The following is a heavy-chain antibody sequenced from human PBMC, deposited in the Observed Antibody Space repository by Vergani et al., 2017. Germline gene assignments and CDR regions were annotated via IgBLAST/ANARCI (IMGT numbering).Heavy chain of an antibody. CDR1: GFTFSSYS. Sequence: EVQLVESGGGLVKPGGSLRLSCAASGFTFSSYSMNWVRQAPGKGLEWVSSISSSSSYIYYADSVKGRFTISRDNAKNSLYLQMNSLRAEDTAVYYCARISRITIFGVVIHDAFDIWGQGTMVTVSS. J-gene: IGHJ3*02. D-gene: IGHD3-3*01. CDR2: ISSSSSYI. V-gene: IGHV3-21*01. CDR3: ARISRITIFGVVIHDAFDI.